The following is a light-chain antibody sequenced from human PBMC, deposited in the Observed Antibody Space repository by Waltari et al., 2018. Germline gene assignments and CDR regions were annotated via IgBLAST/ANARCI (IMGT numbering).Light chain of an antibody. CDR2: NNN. J-gene: IGLJ2*01. Sequence: QSVLTQPPSASGATGQRVTTSCSRPRSNLGSTTMTWYQQIPGTAPGLLIYNNNQRPAGVPDRISGSKSGTSASLAISGLQSEDEADYYCAAWDDSLSGPVFGGGTKLTVL. CDR1: RSNLGSTT. CDR3: AAWDDSLSGPV. V-gene: IGLV1-44*01.